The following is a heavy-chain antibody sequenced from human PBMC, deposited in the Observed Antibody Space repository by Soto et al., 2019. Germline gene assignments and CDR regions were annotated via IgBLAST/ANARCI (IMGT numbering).Heavy chain of an antibody. CDR1: GFTFSDYA. J-gene: IGHJ4*02. CDR2: ISNDASRK. Sequence: GGSLRLSCATSGFTFSDYAMHWVRQAPGKGLEWVALISNDASRKYYPDSVRGRFTISRDNSKNMVFLQMNSLRLEDTAVYYCAKVGRASRSSEPGDFDDWGQGSLVIVSS. V-gene: IGHV3-30*18. CDR3: AKVGRASRSSEPGDFDD. D-gene: IGHD6-6*01.